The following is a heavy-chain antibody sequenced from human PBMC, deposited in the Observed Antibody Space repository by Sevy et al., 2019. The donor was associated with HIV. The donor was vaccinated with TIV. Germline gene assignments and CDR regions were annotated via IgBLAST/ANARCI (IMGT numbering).Heavy chain of an antibody. V-gene: IGHV1-18*01. J-gene: IGHJ5*02. CDR2: ISAYNGNT. CDR1: GYTFTSYG. CDR3: ARHADNIVVVRAAHSPNWFDP. Sequence: ASVKVSCKASGYTFTSYGISWVRQAPGQGLEWMGWISAYNGNTNYSQKLQGRVTMTTDTSTSTAYMELRSLRSDDTAVYYCARHADNIVVVRAAHSPNWFDPWGQGTLVTVSS. D-gene: IGHD2-2*01.